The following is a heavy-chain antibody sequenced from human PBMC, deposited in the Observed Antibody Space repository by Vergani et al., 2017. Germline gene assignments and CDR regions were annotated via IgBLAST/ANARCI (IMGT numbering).Heavy chain of an antibody. V-gene: IGHV1-2*04. CDR1: GYTFTGYY. Sequence: QVQLVQSGAEVKKPGASVKVSCKASGYTFTGYYMHWVRQAPGQGLEWMGWINPNSGGTNYAQKFQGWVTMTRDTSISTAYMELSRLRSDDTAVYYCARGVVPAAPRRVYYYMDVWGKGTTVTVSS. D-gene: IGHD2-2*01. J-gene: IGHJ6*03. CDR3: ARGVVPAAPRRVYYYMDV. CDR2: INPNSGGT.